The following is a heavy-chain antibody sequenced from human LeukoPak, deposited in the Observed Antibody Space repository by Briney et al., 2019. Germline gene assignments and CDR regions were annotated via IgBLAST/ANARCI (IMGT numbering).Heavy chain of an antibody. CDR1: GYSFTNYW. J-gene: IGHJ4*02. Sequence: GESLKISCKGSGYSFTNYWIGWVRQMPGKGLEWMGIIYPGDSDTKYSPSFQGQVTISADKSINTAYLQWSSLKASDTAMYYCVRRQYCSGGSCFSGSYDYWGQGTLVTVSS. CDR2: IYPGDSDT. V-gene: IGHV5-51*01. CDR3: VRRQYCSGGSCFSGSYDY. D-gene: IGHD2-15*01.